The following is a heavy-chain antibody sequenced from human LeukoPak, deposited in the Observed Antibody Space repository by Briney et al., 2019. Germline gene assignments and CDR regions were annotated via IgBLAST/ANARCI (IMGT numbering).Heavy chain of an antibody. V-gene: IGHV3-43*02. D-gene: IGHD2-15*01. CDR2: VSGSGGTT. CDR3: AKEVGGGRSYSVFDC. CDR1: GFTFDDYA. Sequence: GGSLRLSCAASGFTFDDYAMHWVRQAPGMCLEWVSLVSGSGGTTDYADSVRGRFTISRDNSKNSLYLQMNSLSPEDTAFYDCAKEVGGGRSYSVFDCWGQGTLVTVSS. J-gene: IGHJ4*02.